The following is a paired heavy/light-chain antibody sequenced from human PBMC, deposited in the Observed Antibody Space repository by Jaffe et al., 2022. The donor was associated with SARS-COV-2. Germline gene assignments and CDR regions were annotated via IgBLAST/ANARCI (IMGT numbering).Light chain of an antibody. CDR1: QSVSNNY. Sequence: EIVLTQSPGTLSLSPGDRATLSCRASQSVSNNYLAWYQQKPGQAPRLLFYGASSRATGIPDRFSGSGSGTDFTLTISSLEPEDFAVYFCQQYGRSLTFGGGTKVEIK. CDR3: QQYGRSLT. J-gene: IGKJ4*01. V-gene: IGKV3-20*01. CDR2: GAS.
Heavy chain of an antibody. D-gene: IGHD5-18*01. CDR1: GFSFSDHY. Sequence: QVQLVESGGGLVKPGGSLRLSCAASGFSFSDHYMSWVRQAPGKGLEWVSYISGSGSTIYYADSVKGRFTISRDNAKNSLFLQMNSLRAEDTAVYFCARDPYRYSFGYYYYFMDVWGKGTTVTVSS. J-gene: IGHJ6*03. CDR2: ISGSGSTI. V-gene: IGHV3-11*01. CDR3: ARDPYRYSFGYYYYFMDV.